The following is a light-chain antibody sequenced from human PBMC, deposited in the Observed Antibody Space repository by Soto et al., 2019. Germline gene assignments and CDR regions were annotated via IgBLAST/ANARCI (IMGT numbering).Light chain of an antibody. CDR3: SSYTSSSTLV. CDR2: DVS. Sequence: QSALTQPASVSGSPGQSITISCTGTSSDVGGYNYVSWYQQHPGKAPQLMIYDVSSRPSGVSNRFSGSKSDNTASLTISGLQAEDEADYYCSSYTSSSTLVFGTGTKVTVL. J-gene: IGLJ1*01. V-gene: IGLV2-14*03. CDR1: SSDVGGYNY.